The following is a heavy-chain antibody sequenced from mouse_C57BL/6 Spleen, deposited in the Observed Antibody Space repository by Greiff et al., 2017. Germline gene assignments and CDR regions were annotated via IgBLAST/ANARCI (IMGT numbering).Heavy chain of an antibody. CDR1: GYTFTSYW. CDR3: GRDYDGSSGYVDD. Sequence: QVQLQQPGAELVKPGASVKLSCKASGYTFTSYWMHWVKQRPGQGLEWIGMIHPNSGSTNYNEKFKSKATLTVDKSSSTAYMQLSRLTSEDSAVYYGGRDYDGSSGYVDDWGKGTTVTVSS. D-gene: IGHD1-1*01. CDR2: IHPNSGST. J-gene: IGHJ1*03. V-gene: IGHV1-64*01.